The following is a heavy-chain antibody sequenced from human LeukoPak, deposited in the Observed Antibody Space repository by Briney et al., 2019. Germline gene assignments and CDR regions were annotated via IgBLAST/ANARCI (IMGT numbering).Heavy chain of an antibody. CDR3: VSTLVVPAAYLDY. Sequence: SETLSLTCAVSGGSISSSNWWRWVRKPPGKGLEWIGEIYHSGSTNYNPSLKSRVTISVDKSKNQFSLKLSSVTAADTAVYYCVSTLVVPAAYLDYWGQGTPVTVSS. CDR1: GGSISSSNW. CDR2: IYHSGST. D-gene: IGHD2-2*01. J-gene: IGHJ4*02. V-gene: IGHV4-4*02.